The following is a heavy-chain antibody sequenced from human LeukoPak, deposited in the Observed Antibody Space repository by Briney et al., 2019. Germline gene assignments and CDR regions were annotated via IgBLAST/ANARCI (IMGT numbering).Heavy chain of an antibody. CDR3: AKPLGGSYLFDR. J-gene: IGHJ4*02. V-gene: IGHV3-23*01. CDR2: IEVGGAIT. Sequence: GGSLRLSCAASGFTFSSYAMTWVRRAPGKGLEWVSIIEVGGAITHYAASVKGRFTISRDTSKKILYLQMDSLRPEDTAVYYCAKPLGGSYLFDRWGQGTLVTVSS. D-gene: IGHD1-26*01. CDR1: GFTFSSYA.